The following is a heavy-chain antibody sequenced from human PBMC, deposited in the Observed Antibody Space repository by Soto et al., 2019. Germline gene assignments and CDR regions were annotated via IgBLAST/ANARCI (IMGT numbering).Heavy chain of an antibody. CDR3: ARVYGDYIDY. CDR1: GGSINNYY. J-gene: IGHJ4*02. CDR2: IYYSGST. D-gene: IGHD4-17*01. V-gene: IGHV4-59*01. Sequence: SETLSLTCTVSGGSINNYYWSWVRQPPGKGLEWIGYIYYSGSTNYNPSPKSRVTISVDTSKNQFSLKLSSVTAADTAVYYCARVYGDYIDYWGQGTLVTVSS.